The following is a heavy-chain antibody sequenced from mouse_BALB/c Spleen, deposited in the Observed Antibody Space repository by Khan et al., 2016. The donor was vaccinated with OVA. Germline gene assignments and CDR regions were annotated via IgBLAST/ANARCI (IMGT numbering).Heavy chain of an antibody. J-gene: IGHJ1*01. Sequence: EVELVESGGGLVQPGGSRKLSCAASGFTFSSFGMHWVRQAPEKGLEWVAYISSGSATIYYADTVKGRFTISSDTPQNNLFLLMTSLRSEATAIYYCARSLIATWYFDVWGAGTTVTVSS. D-gene: IGHD2-4*01. CDR3: ARSLIATWYFDV. CDR1: GFTFSSFG. V-gene: IGHV5-17*02. CDR2: ISSGSATI.